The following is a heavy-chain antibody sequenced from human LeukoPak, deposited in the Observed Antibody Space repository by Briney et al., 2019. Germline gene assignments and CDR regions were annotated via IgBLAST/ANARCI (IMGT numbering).Heavy chain of an antibody. CDR1: GFTFSSYW. V-gene: IGHV3-21*01. CDR2: ISSSRSYK. CDR3: ARDYEEEEYYFDY. Sequence: PGGSLRLSCAASGFTFSSYWMSWVRQAPGKGLEWVSSISSSRSYKYYADSVKGRFTISRDNAKNSLYLQMNSLRAEDAAVYYCARDYEEEEYYFDYWGQGTLVTVSS. D-gene: IGHD3-3*01. J-gene: IGHJ4*02.